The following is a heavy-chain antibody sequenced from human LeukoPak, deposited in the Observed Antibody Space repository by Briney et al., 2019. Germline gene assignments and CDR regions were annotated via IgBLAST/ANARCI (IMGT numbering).Heavy chain of an antibody. D-gene: IGHD6-13*01. V-gene: IGHV3-30-3*01. J-gene: IGHJ4*02. CDR1: GFTFSSYA. CDR3: ARDPGIAAAGKEGPEDY. Sequence: GGSLRLSCAASGFTFSSYAMHWVRQAPGKGLEWVAVISYDGSNKYYADSVKGRFTISRDNSKNTLYLQMNSLRAEDTAVYYCARDPGIAAAGKEGPEDYWGQGTLVTVSS. CDR2: ISYDGSNK.